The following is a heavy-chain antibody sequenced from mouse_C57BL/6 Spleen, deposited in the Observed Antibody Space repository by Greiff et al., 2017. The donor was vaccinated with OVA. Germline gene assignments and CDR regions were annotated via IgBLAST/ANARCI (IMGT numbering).Heavy chain of an antibody. J-gene: IGHJ1*03. CDR3: ARDAVCSSYWYFDV. CDR2: SRNKANDYTT. Sequence: EVKVVESGGGLVQSGRSLRLSCATSGFTFSDFYMEWVRQAPGKGLEWIAASRNKANDYTTEYSASVKGRFIVSRDTSQSILYLQTNALRAEDTAIYYCARDAVCSSYWYFDVWGTGTTVTVSS. D-gene: IGHD1-1*01. CDR1: GFTFSDFY. V-gene: IGHV7-1*01.